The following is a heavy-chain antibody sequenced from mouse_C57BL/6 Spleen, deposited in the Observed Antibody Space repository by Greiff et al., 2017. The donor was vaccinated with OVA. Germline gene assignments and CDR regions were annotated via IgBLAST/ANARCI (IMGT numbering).Heavy chain of an antibody. J-gene: IGHJ2*01. CDR1: GFTFSDYY. V-gene: IGHV5-16*01. CDR3: ARHGYYFDY. CDR2: INYDGSST. D-gene: IGHD1-1*01. Sequence: VKVVESEGGLVQPGSSMKLSCTASGFTFSDYYMAWVRQVPEKGLEWVANINYDGSSTYYLDSLKSRFIISRDNAKNILYLQMSSLKSEDTATYYCARHGYYFDYWGQGTTLTVSS.